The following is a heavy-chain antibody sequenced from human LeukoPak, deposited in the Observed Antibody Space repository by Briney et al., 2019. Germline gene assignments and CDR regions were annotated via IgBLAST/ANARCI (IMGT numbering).Heavy chain of an antibody. V-gene: IGHV1-69*13. CDR2: IIPIFGTA. D-gene: IGHD5-18*01. J-gene: IGHJ4*02. Sequence: VASVKVSCKASGYTFTSYAISWVRQAPGQGLEWMGGIIPIFGTANYAQKFQGRVTITADESTSTAYMELSSLRSEDTAVYYCARGADSYGYLYWGQGTLVTVSS. CDR3: ARGADSYGYLY. CDR1: GYTFTSYA.